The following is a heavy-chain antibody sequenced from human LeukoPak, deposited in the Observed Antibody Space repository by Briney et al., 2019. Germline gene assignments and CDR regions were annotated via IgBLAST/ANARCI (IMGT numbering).Heavy chain of an antibody. CDR2: ISTSGLST. Sequence: GGSLRLSCAASGFAFGDYSMNWVRQAPGKWLEWVSYISTSGLSTYYADSVKGRFTISRDNAKNSLYLQTTGPRAEDTAVYYCARDPTPTQLWFRGTFDYWGQGALVTVSS. D-gene: IGHD5-18*01. J-gene: IGHJ4*02. CDR3: ARDPTPTQLWFRGTFDY. V-gene: IGHV3-48*01. CDR1: GFAFGDYS.